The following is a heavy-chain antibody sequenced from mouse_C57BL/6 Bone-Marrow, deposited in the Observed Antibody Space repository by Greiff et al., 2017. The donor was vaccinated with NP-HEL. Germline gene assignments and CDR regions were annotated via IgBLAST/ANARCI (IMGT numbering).Heavy chain of an antibody. CDR1: GYSITSGYY. CDR3: AKLPWFAY. Sequence: EVKLQESGPGLVKPSQSLFLTCSVTGYSITSGYYWNWIRQFPGNKLEWMGYISYDGSNNYNPSLKNRISITRDTSKNQFFLKLNSVSTEDTATYYCAKLPWFAYWGQGTLVTVSA. J-gene: IGHJ3*01. CDR2: ISYDGSN. V-gene: IGHV3-6*01.